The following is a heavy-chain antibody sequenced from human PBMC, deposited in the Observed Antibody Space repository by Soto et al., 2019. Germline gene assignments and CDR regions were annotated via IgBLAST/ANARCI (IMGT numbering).Heavy chain of an antibody. CDR2: IYYSGST. D-gene: IGHD2-8*01. Sequence: QVQLQESGPGLVKPSQTLSLTCTVSGGSISSGDYYWSWIRQPPGKGLEWIGYIYYSGSTYYNPSLKSRVTISVDTSRNQFSLKLSSVTAADTAVYYCVRDHRYCTNGVCTYGMDVWGQGTTVTVSS. V-gene: IGHV4-30-4*01. CDR1: GGSISSGDYY. CDR3: VRDHRYCTNGVCTYGMDV. J-gene: IGHJ6*02.